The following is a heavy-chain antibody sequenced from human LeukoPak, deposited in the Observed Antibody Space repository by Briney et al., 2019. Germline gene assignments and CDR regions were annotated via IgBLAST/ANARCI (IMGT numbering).Heavy chain of an antibody. Sequence: SETLSLTCTVSGGSISSSNYYWGWIRQPPGKGLEWIGNIYYSGSSYYKPSLKSRITISVDTSKNQFSLKLSSVTAADTAVYYCARLTPLYYYGSGSKNNWFDPWGQGTLVTVSS. CDR2: IYYSGSS. CDR1: GGSISSSNYY. CDR3: ARLTPLYYYGSGSKNNWFDP. D-gene: IGHD3-10*01. V-gene: IGHV4-39*07. J-gene: IGHJ5*02.